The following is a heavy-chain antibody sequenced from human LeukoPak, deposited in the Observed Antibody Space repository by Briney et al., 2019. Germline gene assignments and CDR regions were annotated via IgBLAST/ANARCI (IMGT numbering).Heavy chain of an antibody. CDR1: GFTFTSYA. CDR3: ASDFGGGSYGFDY. V-gene: IGHV3-21*01. CDR2: ISSSSSYI. D-gene: IGHD1-26*01. J-gene: IGHJ4*02. Sequence: GGSLRLSCAASGFTFTSYAMGWVRQAPGKGLEWVSSISSSSSYIYYADSVKGRFTISRDNAKNSLYLQMNSLRAEDTAVYYCASDFGGGSYGFDYWGQGTLVTVSS.